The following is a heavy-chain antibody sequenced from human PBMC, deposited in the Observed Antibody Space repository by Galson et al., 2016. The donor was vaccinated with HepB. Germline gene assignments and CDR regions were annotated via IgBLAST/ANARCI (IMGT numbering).Heavy chain of an antibody. J-gene: IGHJ4*02. CDR1: GYTFTSYA. CDR2: VNTYIGYT. CDR3: ARVVKGATDGIDY. D-gene: IGHD1-14*01. V-gene: IGHV1-8*01. Sequence: SLKVSCKASGYTFTSYAILWVRLAAGQGLEWMGWVNTYIGYTGFAEKFKGRVSMTRNTSKSTAYMEMNSLRSEDTAMYYCARVVKGATDGIDYWGQGTLVTVSS.